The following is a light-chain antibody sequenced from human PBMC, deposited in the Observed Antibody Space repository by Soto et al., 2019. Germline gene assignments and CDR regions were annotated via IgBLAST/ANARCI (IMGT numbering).Light chain of an antibody. J-gene: IGKJ1*01. V-gene: IGKV3-20*01. CDR1: QSVSSSY. CDR2: GAS. CDR3: QQYGSSPSWT. Sequence: EIVLTQSPGTLSLSPGERATLSCRASQSVSSSYLAWYQQKPGQAPRLLIYGASSRATGIPDRFSGSGSGTDFTLTIRRLKPEDFAVYYCQQYGSSPSWTFGQGTKVEIK.